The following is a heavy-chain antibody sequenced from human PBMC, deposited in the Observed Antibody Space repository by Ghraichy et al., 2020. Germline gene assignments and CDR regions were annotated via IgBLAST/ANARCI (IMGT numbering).Heavy chain of an antibody. Sequence: SETLSLTCAVYGGSFSGYYWSWIRQPPGKGLEWIGEINHSGSTNYNPSLKSRVTISVDTSKNQFSLKLSSVTAADTAVYYCARKGSSGGNPIDYWGQGTLVTVSS. CDR3: ARKGSSGGNPIDY. V-gene: IGHV4-34*01. CDR1: GGSFSGYY. D-gene: IGHD4-23*01. CDR2: INHSGST. J-gene: IGHJ4*02.